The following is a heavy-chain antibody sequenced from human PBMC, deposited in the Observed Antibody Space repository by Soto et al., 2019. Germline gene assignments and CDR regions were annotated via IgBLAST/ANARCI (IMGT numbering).Heavy chain of an antibody. CDR2: IVPIYRTA. J-gene: IGHJ4*02. Sequence: SVKVSCKASGGTFSIYRINWVRQARGQGLEWLGGIVPIYRTADYAQKFQGRVTITADESTRTVYMELSSLKSQDTALYYCARDSGAKLSSSWGQGTLVTVS. D-gene: IGHD6-13*01. V-gene: IGHV1-69*13. CDR1: GGTFSIYR. CDR3: ARDSGAKLSSS.